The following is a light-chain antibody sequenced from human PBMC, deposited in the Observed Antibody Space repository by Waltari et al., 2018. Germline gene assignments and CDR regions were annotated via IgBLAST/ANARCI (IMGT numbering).Light chain of an antibody. V-gene: IGLV1-47*01. CDR1: SSNIGSNY. J-gene: IGLJ1*01. CDR2: RNN. Sequence: QSVLTQPPSASGTPGQRVTISCSGSSSNIGSNYVYWYQQLPGTAPKLLIYRNNRRPSGVPGRFSGSKSGTSASLAISGLRSEDEADYYCAAWDDSLSGRVFGTGTKVTVL. CDR3: AAWDDSLSGRV.